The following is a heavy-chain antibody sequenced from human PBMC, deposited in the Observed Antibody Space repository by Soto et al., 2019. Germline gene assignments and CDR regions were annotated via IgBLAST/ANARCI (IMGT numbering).Heavy chain of an antibody. CDR2: ISGSGGST. CDR3: GKDSSGYPGGYFDN. CDR1: GFTFSSYA. J-gene: IGHJ4*02. Sequence: GGSLRLSCAAYGFTFSSYAMRWVRQAPGKGLEWVSAISGSGGSTYYADSVKGRFTISRDNSKNTLYLQMNSLRVEDTAVYYYGKDSSGYPGGYFDNWGEGTRVTIS. V-gene: IGHV3-23*01. D-gene: IGHD3-22*01.